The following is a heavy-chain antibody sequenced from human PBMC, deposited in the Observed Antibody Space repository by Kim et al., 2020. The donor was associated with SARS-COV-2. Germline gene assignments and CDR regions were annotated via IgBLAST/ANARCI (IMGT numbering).Heavy chain of an antibody. Sequence: GGSLRLSCAASGFTFSNAWMSWVRQAPGKGLEWVGRIKSKTDGETTDYAAPVKVRFTISRDDSKNTLYLQMNSLKTEDTAVYYCTSQLGFGKKYFQHWGQGTLVTVSS. V-gene: IGHV3-15*01. CDR3: TSQLGFGKKYFQH. D-gene: IGHD2-2*01. CDR1: GFTFSNAW. CDR2: IKSKTDGETT. J-gene: IGHJ1*01.